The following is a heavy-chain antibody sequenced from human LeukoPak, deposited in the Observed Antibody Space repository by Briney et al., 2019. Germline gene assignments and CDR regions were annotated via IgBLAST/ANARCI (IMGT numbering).Heavy chain of an antibody. CDR2: IIPIFGTA. J-gene: IGHJ4*02. V-gene: IGHV1-69*13. D-gene: IGHD4-23*01. CDR3: ARDRGNSWANYFDY. Sequence: GASVKVSCKDSGGTFSSYAISWVRQAPGQGLEWMGGIIPIFGTANYAQKFQGRVTITADESTSTAYMELSSLRSEDTAVYYCARDRGNSWANYFDYWGQGTLVTVSS. CDR1: GGTFSSYA.